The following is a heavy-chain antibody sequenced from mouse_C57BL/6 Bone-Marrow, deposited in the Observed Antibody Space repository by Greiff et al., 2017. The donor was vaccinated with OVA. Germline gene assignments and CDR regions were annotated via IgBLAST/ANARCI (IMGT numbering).Heavy chain of an antibody. V-gene: IGHV1-12*01. D-gene: IGHD1-1*01. J-gene: IGHJ1*03. CDR3: ARAPVVAKDWYFDV. CDR2: IYPGNGDT. Sequence: LQQSGAELVRPGASVKMSCKASGYTFTSYNMHWVKQTPRQGLEWIGAIYPGNGDTSYTQKFKGKATLPVDTSSSTAYMQRSSLTSEDSAVYFCARAPVVAKDWYFDVWGTGTTVTVAS. CDR1: GYTFTSYN.